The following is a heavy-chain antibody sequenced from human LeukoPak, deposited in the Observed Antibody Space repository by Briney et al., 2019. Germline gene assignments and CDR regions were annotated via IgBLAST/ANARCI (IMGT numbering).Heavy chain of an antibody. Sequence: GGSLRLSCAASGFTFSNYAMSWVRQGPGKGLEWVSGVSGSGTNTYYADSVKGRFTISRDNSKNTLYLQMNNLRAEDTAVYYCATERGDSPDYWGQGTLVTVSS. D-gene: IGHD2-21*01. CDR3: ATERGDSPDY. V-gene: IGHV3-23*01. J-gene: IGHJ4*02. CDR1: GFTFSNYA. CDR2: VSGSGTNT.